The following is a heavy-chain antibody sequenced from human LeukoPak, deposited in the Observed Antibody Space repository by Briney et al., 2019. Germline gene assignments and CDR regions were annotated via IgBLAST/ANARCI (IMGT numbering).Heavy chain of an antibody. J-gene: IGHJ4*02. V-gene: IGHV3-49*04. D-gene: IGHD3-16*01. CDR3: TRAWGVDY. Sequence: GGSLRLSYTASGFTFGDYAMSWVRQAPGKGLEWVGFIRSKVYGGTTEYAASVKGRFTISRDDSKSIAYLQMNSLKTEDTAVYYCTRAWGVDYWGQGTLVTVSS. CDR2: IRSKVYGGTT. CDR1: GFTFGDYA.